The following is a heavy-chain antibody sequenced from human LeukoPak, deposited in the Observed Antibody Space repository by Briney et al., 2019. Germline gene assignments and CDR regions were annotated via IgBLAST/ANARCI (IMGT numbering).Heavy chain of an antibody. CDR1: GGSISIYY. Sequence: SETLSLTCTVSGGSISIYYWTWIRQPPGRGLEWIGYIYYSGITNYNPSLKSRVTMSVDTSRNQFSLRLNSVTAADTAVYYCARRLAVTGRYYFDYWGQGSLVTVSS. V-gene: IGHV4-59*01. D-gene: IGHD4-11*01. J-gene: IGHJ4*02. CDR2: IYYSGIT. CDR3: ARRLAVTGRYYFDY.